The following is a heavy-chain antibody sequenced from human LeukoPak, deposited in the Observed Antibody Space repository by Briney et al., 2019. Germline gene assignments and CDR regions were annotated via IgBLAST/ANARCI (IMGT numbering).Heavy chain of an antibody. CDR1: GFSLSVYG. Sequence: PGRSLRLSCVASGFSLSVYGMHWVRQAPGKGLEWVAVISFDGSNIDYADSVKGRFTTSRDNSKNMLYLQMNSLSAEDTAVYYCATRDILGFDYWGQGTLVTVSP. CDR3: ATRDILGFDY. J-gene: IGHJ4*02. CDR2: ISFDGSNI. V-gene: IGHV3-30*04. D-gene: IGHD3-9*01.